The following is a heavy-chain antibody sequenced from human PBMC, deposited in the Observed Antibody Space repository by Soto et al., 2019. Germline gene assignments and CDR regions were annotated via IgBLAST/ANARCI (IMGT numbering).Heavy chain of an antibody. D-gene: IGHD2-2*01. V-gene: IGHV4-30-4*01. J-gene: IGHJ5*02. CDR2: IYYSGST. Sequence: TSETLSLTCTVSGGSISSGDYYWSWIRQPPGKGLEWIGYIYYSGSTYYNPSLKSRVTISVGTSKNQFSLKLSSVTAADTAVYYCARGKKDVVVPAATLDPWGQGTLVTVSS. CDR1: GGSISSGDYY. CDR3: ARGKKDVVVPAATLDP.